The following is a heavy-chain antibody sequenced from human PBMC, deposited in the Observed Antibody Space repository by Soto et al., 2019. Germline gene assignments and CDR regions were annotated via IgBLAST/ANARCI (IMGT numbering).Heavy chain of an antibody. D-gene: IGHD6-13*01. CDR3: ARVKYSSRSSNLDY. Sequence: VKVSCKASGGTFSSYAISWVRQAPGQGLEWMGGIIPIFGTANYAQKFQGRVTITADESTSTAYMELSSLRSEDTAVYYCARVKYSSRSSNLDYWGQGTLVTVSS. CDR2: IIPIFGTA. V-gene: IGHV1-69*13. CDR1: GGTFSSYA. J-gene: IGHJ4*02.